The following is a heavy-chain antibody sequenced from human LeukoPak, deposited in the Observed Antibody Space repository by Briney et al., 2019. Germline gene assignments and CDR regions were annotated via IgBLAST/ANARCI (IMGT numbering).Heavy chain of an antibody. J-gene: IGHJ5*02. CDR3: ARAPSGSYTRNWFDP. CDR1: GFTFDDYG. Sequence: PGGSLRLSCAASGFTFDDYGMSWVRQAPGKGLEWVSGINWNGGSTGYADSVKGRFTISRDNAKNSLYLQMNSLRAEDTALYYCARAPSGSYTRNWFDPWGQGTLVTVSS. V-gene: IGHV3-20*04. CDR2: INWNGGST. D-gene: IGHD1-26*01.